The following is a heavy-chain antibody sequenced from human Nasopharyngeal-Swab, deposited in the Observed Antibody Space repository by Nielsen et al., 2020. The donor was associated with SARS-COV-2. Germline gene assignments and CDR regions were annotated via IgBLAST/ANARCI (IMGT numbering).Heavy chain of an antibody. CDR2: INSDGSST. Sequence: GESLKISCAASGFTFSSYWMHWVRQAPGKGLVWVSRINSDGSSTSYADSVKGRFTISRDNAKNTLYLQMNSLRAEDTAVYYCAKGTKGSGGNYWGQGTLVTVS. V-gene: IGHV3-74*01. D-gene: IGHD6-25*01. J-gene: IGHJ4*02. CDR3: AKGTKGSGGNY. CDR1: GFTFSSYW.